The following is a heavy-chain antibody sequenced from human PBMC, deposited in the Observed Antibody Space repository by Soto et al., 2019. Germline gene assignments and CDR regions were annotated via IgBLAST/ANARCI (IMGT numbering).Heavy chain of an antibody. V-gene: IGHV5-51*01. D-gene: IGHD3-9*01. CDR1: GYSFTSYW. J-gene: IGHJ6*02. CDR3: ARPLRYYDILTGYSTYYYYGMDV. Sequence: GESLKISCKGSGYSFTSYWIGWVRQMPGKGLEWMGITYPGDSDTRYSPSFQGQVTISADKSISTAYLQWSSLKASDTAMYYCARPLRYYDILTGYSTYYYYGMDVWGQGTTVTVSS. CDR2: TYPGDSDT.